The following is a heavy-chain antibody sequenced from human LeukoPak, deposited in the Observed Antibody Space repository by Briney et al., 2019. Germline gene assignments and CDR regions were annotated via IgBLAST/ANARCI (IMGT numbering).Heavy chain of an antibody. CDR1: GYTFTGYY. CDR2: INPNSGGT. V-gene: IGHV1-2*02. CDR3: ARFPYRSSTSCYPEDWFDP. Sequence: WASVKVSCKASGYTFTGYYMHWVRQAPGQGLEWMGWINPNSGGTNYAQKFQGRVTMTRDTSISTAYMELSRLRSDDTAVYYCARFPYRSSTSCYPEDWFDPWGQGTLVTVSS. J-gene: IGHJ5*02. D-gene: IGHD2-2*01.